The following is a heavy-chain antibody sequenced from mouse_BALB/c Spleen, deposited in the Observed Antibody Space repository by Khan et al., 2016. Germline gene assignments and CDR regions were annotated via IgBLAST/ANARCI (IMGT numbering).Heavy chain of an antibody. Sequence: VMLLESGGGLVQPGGSLKLSCAAPGFDFSRYWMSWVRQAPGKGLEWIGEINPDSSTINYTPSLKDKFIISRDNAKNTLYLQMSKVRSEDTALYYCARLHYYGYMNYWGQGTTLTVSS. J-gene: IGHJ2*01. CDR1: GFDFSRYW. D-gene: IGHD1-2*01. CDR2: INPDSSTI. V-gene: IGHV4-1*02. CDR3: ARLHYYGYMNY.